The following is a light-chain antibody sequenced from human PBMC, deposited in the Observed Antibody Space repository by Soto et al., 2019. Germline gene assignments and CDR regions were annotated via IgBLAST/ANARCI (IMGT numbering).Light chain of an antibody. CDR1: QSISSNF. CDR3: QHYSSSPYT. CDR2: SAS. J-gene: IGKJ2*01. V-gene: IGKV3-20*01. Sequence: VLTQSPGTLSLSPGERGTLSCRASQSISSNFVAWYQQKPGQAPRLLIFSASKRATGIPDRFSGSASGTDYAMTISSLLPEHFAVSYCQHYSSSPYTFRQATPLEIK.